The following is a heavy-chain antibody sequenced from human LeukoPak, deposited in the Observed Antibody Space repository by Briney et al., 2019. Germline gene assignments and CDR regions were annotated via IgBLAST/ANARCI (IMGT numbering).Heavy chain of an antibody. V-gene: IGHV1-18*01. CDR2: ISPNNGNT. J-gene: IGHJ4*02. CDR1: GYTFTSSG. Sequence: GASVKVSCKASGYTFTSSGISWVRQAPGQGLEWMGWISPNNGNTHYAQKLQGRVTMTTDTSTSTAYMELRSLRSDDTAVYYCARALYYYDSSGYYPPLDYWGQGTLVTVSS. D-gene: IGHD3-22*01. CDR3: ARALYYYDSSGYYPPLDY.